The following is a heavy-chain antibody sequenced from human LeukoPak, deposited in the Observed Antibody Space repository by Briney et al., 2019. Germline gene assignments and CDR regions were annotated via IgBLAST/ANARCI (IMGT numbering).Heavy chain of an antibody. Sequence: GESLKISCKGSGYSFTSYWIGWVRQMPGKGLEWMGFIYPGDSDTRYSPSFQGQVTISADKSISTAYLQWSSLKASDTATYYCARPHDYDSSGYYFLWGQGTLVTVSS. CDR1: GYSFTSYW. J-gene: IGHJ4*02. D-gene: IGHD3-22*01. CDR2: IYPGDSDT. V-gene: IGHV5-51*01. CDR3: ARPHDYDSSGYYFL.